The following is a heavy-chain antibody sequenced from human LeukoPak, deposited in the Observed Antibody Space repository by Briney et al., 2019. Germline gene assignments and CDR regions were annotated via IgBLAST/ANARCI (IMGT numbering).Heavy chain of an antibody. CDR2: INAGNGNT. Sequence: GASVKVSCKASGYTFTSYAMHWVRQAPGQRLEWMGWINAGNGNTKYSQKFQGRVTITRDTSASTAYMELSSLRSEDTAVYYCARPYYYDSSGYPPPYYFDYWGQGTLVTVSS. V-gene: IGHV1-3*01. J-gene: IGHJ4*02. CDR3: ARPYYYDSSGYPPPYYFDY. D-gene: IGHD3-22*01. CDR1: GYTFTSYA.